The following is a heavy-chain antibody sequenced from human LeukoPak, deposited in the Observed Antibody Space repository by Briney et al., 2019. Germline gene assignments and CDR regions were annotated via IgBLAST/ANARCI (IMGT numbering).Heavy chain of an antibody. CDR1: GFTFSSYE. D-gene: IGHD3-10*02. CDR2: ISSSGSTI. J-gene: IGHJ6*04. Sequence: TGGSLRLSCAASGFTFSSYEMNWARQPPGRGLEWVSYISSSGSTIYYADSVKGRFTISRDNAKNSLYLQMNSLRAEDTAVYYCAELGITMIGGVWGKGTTVTISS. V-gene: IGHV3-48*03. CDR3: AELGITMIGGV.